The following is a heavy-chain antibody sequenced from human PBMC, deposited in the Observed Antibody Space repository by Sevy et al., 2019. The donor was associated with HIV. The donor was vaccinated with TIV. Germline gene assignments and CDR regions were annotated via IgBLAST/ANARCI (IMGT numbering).Heavy chain of an antibody. CDR3: ARAGGQMDPEEVFDAFDI. Sequence: GESLKISCAASGFTFSSYSMNWVRQAPGKGLEWVSSISSSSSYIYYADSVKGRFTISRDNAKNSLYLQMNSLRAEDTAVYYCARAGGQMDPEEVFDAFDIWGQGTMVTVSS. CDR2: ISSSSSYI. J-gene: IGHJ3*02. V-gene: IGHV3-21*01. D-gene: IGHD3-16*01. CDR1: GFTFSSYS.